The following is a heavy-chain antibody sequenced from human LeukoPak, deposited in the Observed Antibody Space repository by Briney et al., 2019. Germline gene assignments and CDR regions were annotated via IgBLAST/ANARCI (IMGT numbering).Heavy chain of an antibody. CDR2: IKQDGSEK. CDR3: ARIRRGWSQNWDY. D-gene: IGHD6-19*01. CDR1: GFTFSSYW. Sequence: PGGSLRLSCAASGFTFSSYWMSWVRQAPGKGLEWVANIKQDGSEKYYVDSVKGRFTISRDSAKNSLYLQMNSLRAEDTAVYYCARIRRGWSQNWDYWGQGTLVTVSS. V-gene: IGHV3-7*01. J-gene: IGHJ4*02.